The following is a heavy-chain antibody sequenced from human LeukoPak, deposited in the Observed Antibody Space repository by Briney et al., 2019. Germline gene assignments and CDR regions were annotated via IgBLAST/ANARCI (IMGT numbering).Heavy chain of an antibody. Sequence: SETLSLTCAVYGGSFSGYYWSWIRQPPGKGLEWIGEINHSGSTNYNPSLKSRVTISVDTSKNQFSLKLSSVTAADTAVYYCARGSRARVGYYGSGSYFSRPFDPWGQGTLVTVSS. CDR1: GGSFSGYY. D-gene: IGHD3-10*01. CDR3: ARGSRARVGYYGSGSYFSRPFDP. CDR2: INHSGST. V-gene: IGHV4-34*01. J-gene: IGHJ5*02.